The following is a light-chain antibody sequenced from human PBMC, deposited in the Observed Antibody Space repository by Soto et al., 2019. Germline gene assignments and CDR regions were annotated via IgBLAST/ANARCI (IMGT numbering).Light chain of an antibody. J-gene: IGLJ3*02. V-gene: IGLV2-14*01. CDR1: SNDIGGYNY. Sequence: QSALAQPASVSGSPGQSITISCAGTSNDIGGYNYVSWYQQHPGRAPKLMIYEVTNRPLGVSNRFSGSKSGNTASLTISGLQAEDEADYYCSSYSNSNILWVFGGGTKVTV. CDR2: EVT. CDR3: SSYSNSNILWV.